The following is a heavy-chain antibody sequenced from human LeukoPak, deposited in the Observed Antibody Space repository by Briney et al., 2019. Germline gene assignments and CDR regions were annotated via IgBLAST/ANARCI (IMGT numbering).Heavy chain of an antibody. D-gene: IGHD2-15*01. Sequence: SETLSLTCTVSGGSISSYYWSWIRQPAGKGLEWIGRIYTSGSTNYNPSLKSRVTMSVDTSKNRFSLKLSSVTAADTAVYYCARGYCSGGSRYLADYWGQGTLVTVSS. J-gene: IGHJ4*02. CDR2: IYTSGST. V-gene: IGHV4-4*07. CDR1: GGSISSYY. CDR3: ARGYCSGGSRYLADY.